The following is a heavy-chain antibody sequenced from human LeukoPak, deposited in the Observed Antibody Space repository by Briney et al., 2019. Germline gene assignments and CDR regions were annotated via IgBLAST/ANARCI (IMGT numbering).Heavy chain of an antibody. J-gene: IGHJ3*02. D-gene: IGHD1-1*01. CDR3: AKGSPSYNWNDDAFDI. CDR2: ISGSGGST. V-gene: IGHV3-23*01. CDR1: GFTFSSYA. Sequence: GGSLRLSCAASGFTFSSYAMSWVRQAPGEGLEWVSAISGSGGSTYSADSVKGRFTISRDNSKNTLYLQMNSLRAEDTAVYYCAKGSPSYNWNDDAFDIWGQGTMVTVSS.